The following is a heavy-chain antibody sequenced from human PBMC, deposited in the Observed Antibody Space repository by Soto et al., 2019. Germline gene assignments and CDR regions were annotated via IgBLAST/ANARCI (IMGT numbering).Heavy chain of an antibody. Sequence: QITLKESGPTLVKPTQPLTLTCTFSGFSLSTSGVGVGWIRQPPGKALEWLVLIYWNDDKRYSPSLKSRLTISKDTSKNKVVLTLTNMDPVDTATYYCAHRPARCSKRCLVFVTPHFDYWGQGTLVTVSS. V-gene: IGHV2-5*01. CDR3: AHRPARCSKRCLVFVTPHFDY. D-gene: IGHD6-19*01. CDR1: GFSLSTSGVG. J-gene: IGHJ4*02. CDR2: IYWNDDK.